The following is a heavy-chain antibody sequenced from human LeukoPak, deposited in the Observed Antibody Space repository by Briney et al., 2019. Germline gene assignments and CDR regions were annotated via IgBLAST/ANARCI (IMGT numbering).Heavy chain of an antibody. D-gene: IGHD3-22*01. V-gene: IGHV4-34*01. CDR2: INHSGST. J-gene: IGHJ4*02. CDR1: GGSFSGYY. Sequence: PSETLSLTCAVYGGSFSGYYWSWIRQPPGKGLEWIGEINHSGSTNYNPSLKSRVTISVDTSKNQFSLKLSSVTAADTAVYYCAQLGGYDSSGYYHFYWGQGPLVTVSS. CDR3: AQLGGYDSSGYYHFY.